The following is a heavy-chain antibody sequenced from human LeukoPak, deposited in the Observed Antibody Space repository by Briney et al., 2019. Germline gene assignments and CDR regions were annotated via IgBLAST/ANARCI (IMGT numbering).Heavy chain of an antibody. Sequence: SETLSLTCAVYGGSFSGYYWSWIRQPPGKGLEWIGEINHSGSTNYNPSLKSRVTISVDTSKNQFSLELSSVTAADTAVYYCARRNMITFGGVIVRFDYWGQGTLVTVSS. V-gene: IGHV4-34*01. J-gene: IGHJ4*02. CDR3: ARRNMITFGGVIVRFDY. CDR2: INHSGST. CDR1: GGSFSGYY. D-gene: IGHD3-16*02.